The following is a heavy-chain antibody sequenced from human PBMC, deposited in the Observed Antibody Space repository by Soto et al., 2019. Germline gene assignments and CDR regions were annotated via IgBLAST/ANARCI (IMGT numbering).Heavy chain of an antibody. CDR1: GGTFSSYA. D-gene: IGHD5-12*01. CDR3: ARASSTDGYNFGFDY. CDR2: IIPIFGTA. Sequence: PVKVSCKASGGTFSSYAISWVRQAPGQGLEWMGGIIPIFGTANYAQKFQGRVTITADKSTSTAYMELSSLRSEDTAVYYCARASSTDGYNFGFDYWGQGTLVTVSS. V-gene: IGHV1-69*06. J-gene: IGHJ4*02.